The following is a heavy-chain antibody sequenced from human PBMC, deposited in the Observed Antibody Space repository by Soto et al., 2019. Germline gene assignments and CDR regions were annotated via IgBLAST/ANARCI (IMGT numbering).Heavy chain of an antibody. CDR3: ARDLDYGGNSEASDV. D-gene: IGHD4-17*01. J-gene: IGHJ3*01. V-gene: IGHV1-69*06. CDR2: IIPIFGTA. CDR1: GYTFSSYA. Sequence: ASVKVSCKASGYTFSSYAISWVRQAPGQGLEWMGGIIPIFGTANYAQKFQGQVTISADKSISTAYLQWSSLKASDTAMYYCARDLDYGGNSEASDVWGQGTMVTVSS.